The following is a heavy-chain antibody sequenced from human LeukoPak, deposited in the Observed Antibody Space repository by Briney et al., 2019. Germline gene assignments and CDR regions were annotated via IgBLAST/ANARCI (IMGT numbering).Heavy chain of an antibody. CDR2: INPNSGGT. V-gene: IGHV1-2*02. J-gene: IGHJ3*02. D-gene: IGHD4-17*01. CDR3: ARPATVVTNDAFDI. CDR1: GYTFTGYY. Sequence: ASVKVSCKASGYTFTGYYMHWVRQAPGQGLEWMGWINPNSGGTNYAQKFQGRVTMTRDTSISTAYMELSRLRSDDTAEYYCARPATVVTNDAFDIWGQGTMVTVSS.